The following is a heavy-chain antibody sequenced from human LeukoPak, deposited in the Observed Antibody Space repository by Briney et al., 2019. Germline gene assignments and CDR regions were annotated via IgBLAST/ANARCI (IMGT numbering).Heavy chain of an antibody. CDR3: AREGDRSSDSSGSYPLDS. CDR1: GYTLTELS. V-gene: IGHV1-24*01. CDR2: FDPEDGET. J-gene: IGHJ4*02. Sequence: ASVKVSCKVSGYTLTELSMHWVRQAPGKGLEWMGGFDPEDGETIYAQKFQGRVTMTEDTSTDTAYMELSSLRSEDTAVYYCAREGDRSSDSSGSYPLDSWGQGTLVTVSS. D-gene: IGHD1-26*01.